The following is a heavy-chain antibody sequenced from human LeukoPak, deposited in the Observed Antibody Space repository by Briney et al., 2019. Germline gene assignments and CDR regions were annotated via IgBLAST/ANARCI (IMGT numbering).Heavy chain of an antibody. CDR1: GFTFSSYE. J-gene: IGHJ4*02. D-gene: IGHD3-22*01. V-gene: IGHV3-7*01. CDR3: ATSDDSSGSD. CDR2: INVDGSII. Sequence: GGSLRLSCAASGFTFSSYEMTWVRQAPGKGLEWVANINVDGSIIHYVDSAKGRFTISRDNAKNSLYLQMNYLRAEDTALYYCATSDDSSGSDWGQGTLVTVSS.